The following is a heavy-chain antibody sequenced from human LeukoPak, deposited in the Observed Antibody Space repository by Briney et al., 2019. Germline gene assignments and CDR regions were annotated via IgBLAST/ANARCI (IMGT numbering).Heavy chain of an antibody. V-gene: IGHV3-30*18. CDR1: GFTFSSYG. CDR2: ILYDGSNK. CDR3: AKEARGGGGFDY. J-gene: IGHJ4*02. Sequence: PGGSLRLSCAASGFTFSSYGIHWVRQAPGKGLEWVAVILYDGSNKYYADSVKGRFTISRDNSKNTLYLQMNSLRAEDTAMYYCAKEARGGGGFDYWGQGTLVTVSS. D-gene: IGHD3-16*01.